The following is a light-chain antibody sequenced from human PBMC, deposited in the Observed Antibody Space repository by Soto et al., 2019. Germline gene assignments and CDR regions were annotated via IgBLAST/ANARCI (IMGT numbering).Light chain of an antibody. J-gene: IGKJ5*01. Sequence: EIVLTQSPGTLSLSPGERATLSCRASQSVSSSYLAWYQQKPGQAPRLLIYGASSRATGIPDRFSGSGSGTDFTLTLSRLEPEDFAVYYCQQYGSSPPSITFGQGTRLEI. CDR1: QSVSSSY. CDR3: QQYGSSPPSIT. V-gene: IGKV3-20*01. CDR2: GAS.